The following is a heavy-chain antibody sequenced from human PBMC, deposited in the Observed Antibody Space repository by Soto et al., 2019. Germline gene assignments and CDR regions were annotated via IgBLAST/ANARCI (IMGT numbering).Heavy chain of an antibody. J-gene: IGHJ4*02. CDR1: GFTFSSYG. CDR2: ISYDGSNK. D-gene: IGHD4-17*01. V-gene: IGHV3-30*18. Sequence: PGGSLRLSCAASGFTFSSYGMHWVRQAPGKGLEWVAVISYDGSNKYYADSVKGRFTISRDNSKNTLYLQMNSLRAEDTAVYYCAKGMTTVTTSSDYWGQGTLVTVSS. CDR3: AKGMTTVTTSSDY.